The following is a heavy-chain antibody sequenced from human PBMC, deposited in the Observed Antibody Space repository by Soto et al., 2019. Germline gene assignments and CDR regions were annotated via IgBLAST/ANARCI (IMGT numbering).Heavy chain of an antibody. Sequence: QVQLVQSGAEVKKPGSSVKVSCKASGGTFSSYAISWVRQAPGQGLEWMGGIIPIFGTANYAQKVQGRVKITADESTSTAYMELSSLRAEDTAVYYCARVGPGTTGYYYGMDVWGQGTTVTVSS. CDR2: IIPIFGTA. J-gene: IGHJ6*02. V-gene: IGHV1-69*12. D-gene: IGHD2-8*02. CDR3: ARVGPGTTGYYYGMDV. CDR1: GGTFSSYA.